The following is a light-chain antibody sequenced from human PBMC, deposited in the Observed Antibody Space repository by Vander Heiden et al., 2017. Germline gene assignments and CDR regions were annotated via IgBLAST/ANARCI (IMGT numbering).Light chain of an antibody. Sequence: QSALPQPPSVSGSPGQSITISCSGTSSDIGDYNYISWYQQHPGKAPKLIIFEVSNRPSGVSSRFSGSKSGYTASLTISGLQAEDEADYYCSAYIVSSTFVFGTGTKVNVL. V-gene: IGLV2-14*01. CDR2: EVS. CDR3: SAYIVSSTFV. J-gene: IGLJ1*01. CDR1: SSDIGDYNY.